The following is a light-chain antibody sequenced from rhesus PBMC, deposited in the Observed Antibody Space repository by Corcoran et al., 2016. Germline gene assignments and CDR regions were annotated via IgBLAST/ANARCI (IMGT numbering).Light chain of an antibody. V-gene: IGKV1-74*01. CDR1: ENVKNY. Sequence: DIQMTQSPSSLSASVGDRVTISCRASENVKNYLHWYQQQPGKAPNLLIYKASTLQRGVPSRLSRSGSGTDFTLTISSLKPEDIANYYCQHSYGTPFTFGPGTKLDIK. CDR3: QHSYGTPFT. J-gene: IGKJ3*01. CDR2: KAS.